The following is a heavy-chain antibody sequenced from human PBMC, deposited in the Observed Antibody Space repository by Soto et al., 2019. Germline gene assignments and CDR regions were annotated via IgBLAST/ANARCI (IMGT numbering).Heavy chain of an antibody. D-gene: IGHD3-9*01. CDR3: ARATVLLQYLPDYFDY. J-gene: IGHJ4*02. V-gene: IGHV3-21*01. CDR2: ISSRSTSI. Sequence: EVLLVESGGGLVKPGGSLRLSCAASGFTFSHYTMTWVRQAPGKGLEWVSSISSRSTSIYYADSVKGRFTISRDNAKNSLYLQMDSLRAEDMAAYYCARATVLLQYLPDYFDYWGQGTLVTVSS. CDR1: GFTFSHYT.